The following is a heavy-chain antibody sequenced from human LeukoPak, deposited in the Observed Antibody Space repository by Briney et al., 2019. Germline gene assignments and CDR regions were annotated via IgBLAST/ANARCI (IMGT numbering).Heavy chain of an antibody. V-gene: IGHV3-33*01. J-gene: IGHJ3*02. Sequence: PGGSLRLSCAASGFTFSSYGMHWVRQAPGKGLEWVAVIWYDGSNKYYADSVKGRFTISRDNSKNTLYLQMNSLRAEDTAVYYCARPGYSSSWSVLGAFDIWGQGTMVTVSS. CDR1: GFTFSSYG. CDR2: IWYDGSNK. CDR3: ARPGYSSSWSVLGAFDI. D-gene: IGHD6-13*01.